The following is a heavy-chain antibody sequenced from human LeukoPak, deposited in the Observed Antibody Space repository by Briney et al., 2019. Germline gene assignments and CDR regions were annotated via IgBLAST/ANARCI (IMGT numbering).Heavy chain of an antibody. J-gene: IGHJ5*02. CDR1: GGSFSGYY. V-gene: IGHV4-34*01. CDR3: AVQVVPAARGIIGNNWFDP. D-gene: IGHD2-2*01. CDR2: INHSGST. Sequence: SETLSLTCAVYGGSFSGYYWSWIRQPPGKGLEWIGEINHSGSTNYNPSLKSRVTISVDTSKNQFSLKLSSVTAADTAVYYRAVQVVPAARGIIGNNWFDPWGQGTLVTVSS.